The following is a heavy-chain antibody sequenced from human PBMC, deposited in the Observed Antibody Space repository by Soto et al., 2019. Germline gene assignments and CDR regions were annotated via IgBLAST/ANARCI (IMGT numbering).Heavy chain of an antibody. CDR3: ARDNVMEQQLGDFDY. V-gene: IGHV1-18*01. D-gene: IGHD6-13*01. CDR1: GYTFTSYG. Sequence: QVQLVQSGAEVKKPGASVKVSCKASGYTFTSYGISWVRQAPGQGLEWMGWISAYNGNTNYAQKLQGRVTMTTDTSKXTAYMELRSLRSDDTAVYYCARDNVMEQQLGDFDYWGQGTLVTVSS. CDR2: ISAYNGNT. J-gene: IGHJ4*02.